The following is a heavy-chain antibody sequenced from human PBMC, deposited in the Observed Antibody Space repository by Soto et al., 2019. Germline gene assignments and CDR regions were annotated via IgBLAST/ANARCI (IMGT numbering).Heavy chain of an antibody. CDR3: ARDNDRPQLGGNYYYIFDV. V-gene: IGHV1-69*12. Sequence: QVQLEQSGAEVKKPGSSVKLSCKASGGTFRNSAISWVRQAPGQGLEWMGGIMPIFRTPDYAQKFQGRVTITADEATNTAYMELSGLGSDDTAVYYCARDNDRPQLGGNYYYIFDVWGHVTTVTVSS. CDR1: GGTFRNSA. D-gene: IGHD1-1*01. CDR2: IMPIFRTP. J-gene: IGHJ6*01.